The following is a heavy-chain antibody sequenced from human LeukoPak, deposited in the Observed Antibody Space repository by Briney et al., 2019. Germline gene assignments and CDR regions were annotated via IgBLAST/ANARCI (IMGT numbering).Heavy chain of an antibody. Sequence: GRSLRLSCAASGFTFSSYAMHWVRQAPGKGLEWVAVISYDGSNKYYADSVKGRFTISRDNSKNTLYLQMNSLRAEDTAVYYCARGYYDSSGYYGGVDYWGQGTLVTVSS. CDR1: GFTFSSYA. J-gene: IGHJ4*02. V-gene: IGHV3-30*04. CDR2: ISYDGSNK. CDR3: ARGYYDSSGYYGGVDY. D-gene: IGHD3-22*01.